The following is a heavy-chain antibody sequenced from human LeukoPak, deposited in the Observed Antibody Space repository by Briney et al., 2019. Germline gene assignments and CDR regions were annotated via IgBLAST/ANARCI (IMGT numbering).Heavy chain of an antibody. CDR2: VNPSGGST. Sequence: ASVKVSCKTSGYSFTNFYIHWVRQAPGQGLEWIGMVNPSGGSTISAQKFQDRVNMTTDTSTRTVYMEMTGLTSDDTGIYYCARDALWGQGTQVTVSS. V-gene: IGHV1-46*01. J-gene: IGHJ4*02. CDR1: GYSFTNFY. CDR3: ARDAL.